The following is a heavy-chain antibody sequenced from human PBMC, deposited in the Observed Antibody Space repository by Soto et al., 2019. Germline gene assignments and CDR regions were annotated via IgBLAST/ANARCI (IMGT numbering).Heavy chain of an antibody. D-gene: IGHD2-2*01. V-gene: IGHV3-23*01. J-gene: IGHJ3*02. CDR1: GFTFSSYA. CDR3: AIHLPDIVVVPAAIIRAFDI. CDR2: ISGSGGST. Sequence: GGSLILSCAASGFTFSSYAMSWVRQAPGKGLEWVSAISGSGGSTYYADSVKGRFTISRDNSKNTLYLQMNSLRAEDTAVYYCAIHLPDIVVVPAAIIRAFDIWAQGTMVTVSS.